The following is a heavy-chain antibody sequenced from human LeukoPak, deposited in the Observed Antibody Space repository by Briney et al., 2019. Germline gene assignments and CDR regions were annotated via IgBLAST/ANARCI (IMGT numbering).Heavy chain of an antibody. CDR1: GYTFTSYA. V-gene: IGHV1-3*03. D-gene: IGHD5-12*01. CDR3: ARAHRSSSYHKHYYYMDV. CDR2: INAGNGNT. Sequence: ASVKVSCKASGYTFTSYAMHWVRQAPGQRLEWMGWINAGNGNTKYSQEFQGRVTITRDTSASTAYMELSSLRSEDMAVYYCARAHRSSSYHKHYYYMDVWGKGTTVTISS. J-gene: IGHJ6*03.